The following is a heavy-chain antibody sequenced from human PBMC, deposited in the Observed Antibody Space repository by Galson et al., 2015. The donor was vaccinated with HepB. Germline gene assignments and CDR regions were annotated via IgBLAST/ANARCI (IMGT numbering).Heavy chain of an antibody. CDR3: ARGSFYYDSSGYYSRHAFDI. J-gene: IGHJ3*02. Sequence: SVKVSCKASGYTFTSYGISWVRQAPGQGLEWMGWISAYNGNTNYAQKLQGRVTMTTDTSTSTAYMELRSLRSDDTAVYYCARGSFYYDSSGYYSRHAFDIWGQGTMVTVSS. V-gene: IGHV1-18*04. CDR1: GYTFTSYG. CDR2: ISAYNGNT. D-gene: IGHD3-22*01.